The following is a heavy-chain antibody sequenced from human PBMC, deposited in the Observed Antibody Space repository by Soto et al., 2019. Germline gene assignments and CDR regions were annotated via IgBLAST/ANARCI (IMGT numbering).Heavy chain of an antibody. CDR3: VRAKFTNSRFNFDF. J-gene: IGHJ4*02. CDR2: SGNKDNSHTT. Sequence: EVQLVESGGGLVQPGGSLRLSCAVSGFTFSDHHMDWVRQTPGKGLEWVGRSGNKDNSHTTEYAASVKGRFTISRDESKNSLFLQMNSLQTADTAVYFCVRAKFTNSRFNFDFWGEGTLVTVSS. V-gene: IGHV3-72*01. D-gene: IGHD2-2*01. CDR1: GFTFSDHH.